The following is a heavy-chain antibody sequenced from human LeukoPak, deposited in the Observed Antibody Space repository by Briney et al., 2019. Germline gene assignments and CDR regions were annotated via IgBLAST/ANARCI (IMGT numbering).Heavy chain of an antibody. V-gene: IGHV4-39*07. Sequence: SETLSPTCTVSGDPISSRSYYWDWIRQPPGGGLEWIGSIFYRGSTYYNPSLKSRVTISLDTSKNQFSLKLSSVTDADTAVYYCARRRWWFAGRPPHYMDFWGKGPTVTVPS. CDR2: IFYRGST. J-gene: IGHJ6*03. CDR3: ARRRWWFAGRPPHYMDF. CDR1: GDPISSRSYY. D-gene: IGHD6-6*01.